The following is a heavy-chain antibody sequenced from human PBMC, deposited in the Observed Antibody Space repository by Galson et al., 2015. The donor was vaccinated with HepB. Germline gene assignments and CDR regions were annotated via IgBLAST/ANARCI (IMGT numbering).Heavy chain of an antibody. CDR3: ARDFVVGATSEWFDP. V-gene: IGHV1-46*01. Sequence: SVKVSCKASGYTFTSYYMHWVRQAPGQGLEWMGIINPSGGSTSYAQKFQGRVTMTRDTSTSTVYMELSSLRSEDTAVYYCARDFVVGATSEWFDPWGQGTLVTVSS. CDR1: GYTFTSYY. CDR2: INPSGGST. D-gene: IGHD1-26*01. J-gene: IGHJ5*02.